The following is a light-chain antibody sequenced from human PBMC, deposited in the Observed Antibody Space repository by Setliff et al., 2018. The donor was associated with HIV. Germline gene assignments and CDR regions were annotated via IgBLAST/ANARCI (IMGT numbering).Light chain of an antibody. V-gene: IGLV2-14*01. CDR1: SSDVGGYRH. J-gene: IGLJ1*01. CDR3: SSYAITNTLP. CDR2: EVR. Sequence: QSVLTQPASVSGSPGQSSTISCTGTSSDVGGYRHVSWYQQHPAKAPILILYEVRNRPSGVSNRFSGSKSGKTASLTISGLQAEDEADYYFSSYAITNTLPFGTGTKVTVL.